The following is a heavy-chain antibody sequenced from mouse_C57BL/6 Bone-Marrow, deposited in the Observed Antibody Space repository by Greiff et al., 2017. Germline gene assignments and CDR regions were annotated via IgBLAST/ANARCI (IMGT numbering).Heavy chain of an antibody. CDR3: ARATTVVEFWYFDV. Sequence: VQLQQSGAELARPGASVKLSCKASGYTFTSYGISWVKQRTGQGLEWIGEIYPRSGNTYYNEKFKGKAKLTADKSSSTAYMELRSLTSEDSAVYFCARATTVVEFWYFDVWGTGTTVTVSS. V-gene: IGHV1-81*01. CDR2: IYPRSGNT. J-gene: IGHJ1*03. D-gene: IGHD1-1*01. CDR1: GYTFTSYG.